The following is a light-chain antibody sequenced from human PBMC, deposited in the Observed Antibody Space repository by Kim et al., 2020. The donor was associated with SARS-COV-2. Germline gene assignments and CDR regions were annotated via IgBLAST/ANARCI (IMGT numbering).Light chain of an antibody. CDR1: NNDVGHQG. V-gene: IGLV10-54*01. J-gene: IGLJ3*02. Sequence: QTATLTCTGNNNDVGHQGVAWLQQRRGHPPKLLSYRNDNRPSGISERFSASRSGNTASLTITGLQPEDEADYYCSAWDFTISAWVFGGGTQLTVL. CDR3: SAWDFTISAWV. CDR2: RND.